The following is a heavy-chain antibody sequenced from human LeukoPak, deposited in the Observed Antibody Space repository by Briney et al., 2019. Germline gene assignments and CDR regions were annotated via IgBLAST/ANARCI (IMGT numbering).Heavy chain of an antibody. CDR2: IYHSGST. CDR3: AREVYYGSGSYYEGWFDP. V-gene: IGHV4-30-2*01. J-gene: IGHJ5*02. D-gene: IGHD3-10*01. Sequence: PSETLSLTCAVSGGSISSGGYSWSWIRQPPGKGLEWIGYIYHSGSTYYNPSLKSRVTILVDGSKNQFSLKLSSVTAADTAVYYCAREVYYGSGSYYEGWFDPWGQGTLVTVSS. CDR1: GGSISSGGYS.